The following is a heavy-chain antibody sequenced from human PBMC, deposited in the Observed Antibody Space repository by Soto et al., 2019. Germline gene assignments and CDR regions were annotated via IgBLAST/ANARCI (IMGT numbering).Heavy chain of an antibody. CDR2: INPSGGST. CDR3: ARDPRDTYYYYGMDV. Sequence: ASVKVSCKASGYTFTSYYMHWVRQAPGQGLEWMGIINPSGGSTSYAQKFQGRVTMTRDTSTSTVYMELSSLRSEDTAVYYCARDPRDTYYYYGMDVWGQGTTVTVSS. J-gene: IGHJ6*02. V-gene: IGHV1-46*01. CDR1: GYTFTSYY.